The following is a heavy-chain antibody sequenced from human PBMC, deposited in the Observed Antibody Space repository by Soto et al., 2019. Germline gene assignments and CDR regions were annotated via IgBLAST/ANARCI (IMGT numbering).Heavy chain of an antibody. CDR2: ISYDGSSK. CDR1: GFTFSNYG. J-gene: IGHJ6*02. V-gene: IGHV3-30*18. CDR3: AKGFGSYKSYYYGMDV. Sequence: SLRLSCAASGFTFSNYGMHWVRQAPGKGLEWVAVISYDGSSKYYADSVKGRFTISRDNSKNTLYLQMNSLRAEDTAVYYCAKGFGSYKSYYYGMDVWGQGTTVTVSS. D-gene: IGHD3-10*01.